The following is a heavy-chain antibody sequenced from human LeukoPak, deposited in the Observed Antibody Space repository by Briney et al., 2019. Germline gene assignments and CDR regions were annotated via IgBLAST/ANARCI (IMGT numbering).Heavy chain of an antibody. CDR3: ARNTMVRGVMRGWFDP. J-gene: IGHJ5*02. D-gene: IGHD3-10*01. CDR1: GGTFSSYA. V-gene: IGHV1-69*04. Sequence: SVKVSCKASGGTFSSYAIIWVRQAPGQGLEWMGRIIPILGIANYAQKFQGRVTITADKSTSTAYMELSSLRSEDTAVYYCARNTMVRGVMRGWFDPWGQGTLVTVSS. CDR2: IIPILGIA.